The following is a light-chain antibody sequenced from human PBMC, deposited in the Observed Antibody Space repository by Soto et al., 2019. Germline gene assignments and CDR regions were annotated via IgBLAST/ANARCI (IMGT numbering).Light chain of an antibody. V-gene: IGKV3-20*01. CDR2: GAS. CDR1: QTVSSSY. CDR3: QQYGGSPRT. Sequence: EIVLTQSPGTLSLSPGERATLSCRASQTVSSSYLAWYQHKPGQAPRLLIYGASSRATGIPDRFSGSGSGIDFTLTISRLEPEDFAVYYCQQYGGSPRTFGQETKVEIK. J-gene: IGKJ1*01.